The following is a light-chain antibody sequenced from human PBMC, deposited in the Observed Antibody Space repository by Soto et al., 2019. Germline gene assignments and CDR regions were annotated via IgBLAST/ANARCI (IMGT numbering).Light chain of an antibody. CDR2: EVS. CDR3: SSYTNSNTWV. J-gene: IGLJ3*02. CDR1: SSDISAYNY. Sequence: ALTQPASVSGSPGQSITISCTGTSSDISAYNYVSWYQHHPSKAPKLMIYEVSNRPSGVSNRFSGSKSGNTASLTISGLQAEDEADYYCSSYTNSNTWVFGGGTKVTVL. V-gene: IGLV2-14*01.